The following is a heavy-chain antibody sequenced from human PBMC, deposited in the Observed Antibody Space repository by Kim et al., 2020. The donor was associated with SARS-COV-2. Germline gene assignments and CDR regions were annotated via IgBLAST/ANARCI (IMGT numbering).Heavy chain of an antibody. CDR3: TRLETTVTTFDY. D-gene: IGHD4-17*01. Sequence: EYAASVKGRFTISRDDSKSIAYLQMNSLKTEDTAVYYCTRLETTVTTFDYWGQGTLVTVSS. J-gene: IGHJ4*02. V-gene: IGHV3-49*02.